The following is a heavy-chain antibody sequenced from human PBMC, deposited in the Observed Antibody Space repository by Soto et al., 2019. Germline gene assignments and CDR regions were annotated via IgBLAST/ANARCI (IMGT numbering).Heavy chain of an antibody. CDR2: IIPIFGTA. D-gene: IGHD3-22*01. Sequence: QVQLVQSGAEVKKPGSSVKVSCKASGGTFSSYAISWVRQAPGQGLQWMGGIIPIFGTANYAQKFQGRVTITADKSTSTDYMELSSLGSEDMAVYYCARDVYYDSSGQNPRPVDYWGQGTLVTVSS. J-gene: IGHJ4*02. CDR3: ARDVYYDSSGQNPRPVDY. CDR1: GGTFSSYA. V-gene: IGHV1-69*06.